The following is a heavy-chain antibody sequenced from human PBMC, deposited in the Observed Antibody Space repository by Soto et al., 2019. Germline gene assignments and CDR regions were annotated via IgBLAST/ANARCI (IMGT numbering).Heavy chain of an antibody. Sequence: EVQLVESGGGLVQPGGSLRLSCAASGFTVSSNSMSWVRQAPGKGLEWVSVIYSGGSTYYADSVKGRFTISRHNSKNTLYLQMNSLRAEDTAVYYCARARPTVTTKGRSGYYMDVWGKGTTVTVSS. D-gene: IGHD4-17*01. CDR1: GFTVSSNS. CDR3: ARARPTVTTKGRSGYYMDV. J-gene: IGHJ6*03. CDR2: IYSGGST. V-gene: IGHV3-53*04.